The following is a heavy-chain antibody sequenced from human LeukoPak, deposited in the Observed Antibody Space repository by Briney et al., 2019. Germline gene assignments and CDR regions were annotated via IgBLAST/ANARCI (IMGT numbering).Heavy chain of an antibody. V-gene: IGHV1-69*05. D-gene: IGHD2-2*01. CDR3: ANSSTTLNVFGL. CDR2: IIPVLSTT. CDR1: GGSLSNYA. J-gene: IGHJ5*02. Sequence: SVKVSCKTSGGSLSNYAFNWVRQAPGQGLEWMGGIIPVLSTTNYAQKFQGRVTITTDESTNTAYMEMSSLTSEDTAVYFCANSSTTLNVFGLWGQGTLVTVSS.